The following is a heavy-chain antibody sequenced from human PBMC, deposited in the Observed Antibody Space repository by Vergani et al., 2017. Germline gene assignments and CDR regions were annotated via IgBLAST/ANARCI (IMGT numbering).Heavy chain of an antibody. CDR1: GFTVSSNY. Sequence: EVQLVESGGGLVQPGGSLRLSCAASGFTVSSNYMSWVRQAPGKGLEWVSAISGSGGSTYYADSVKGRFTISRDNSKNTLYLQMNSLRAEDTAVYYCAKDPVPAAMVDYYYGMDVWGQGTTVTVSS. J-gene: IGHJ6*02. CDR3: AKDPVPAAMVDYYYGMDV. CDR2: ISGSGGST. D-gene: IGHD2-2*01. V-gene: IGHV3-23*04.